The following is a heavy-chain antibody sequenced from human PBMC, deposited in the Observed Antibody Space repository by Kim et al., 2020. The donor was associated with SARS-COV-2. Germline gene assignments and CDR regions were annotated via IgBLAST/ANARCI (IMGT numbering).Heavy chain of an antibody. Sequence: EDSVGGRFTISRDNAKNSLFLQMNSLGAEETAIYFCVRDSAYFDSTGQRDYWGQGTLVTVSS. CDR3: VRDSAYFDSTGQRDY. V-gene: IGHV3-11*05. J-gene: IGHJ4*02. D-gene: IGHD3-22*01.